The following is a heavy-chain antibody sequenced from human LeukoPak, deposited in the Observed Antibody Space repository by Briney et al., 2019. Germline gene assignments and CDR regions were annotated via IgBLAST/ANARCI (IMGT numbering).Heavy chain of an antibody. CDR1: GGSISSYY. J-gene: IGHJ4*02. CDR2: IYYSGST. D-gene: IGHD4-17*01. V-gene: IGHV4-59*01. CDR3: ARGFAYGDTGSFDY. Sequence: PSETLSLTCTVSGGSISSYYWSWIRQPPGKELEWIGYIYYSGSTTYNPSLKSRVTISVDTSKNQFSLRLSSVTAADTAVYHCARGFAYGDTGSFDYWGQGTLVTVSS.